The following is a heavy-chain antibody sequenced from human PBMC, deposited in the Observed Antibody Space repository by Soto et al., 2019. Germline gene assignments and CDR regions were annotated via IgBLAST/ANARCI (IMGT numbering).Heavy chain of an antibody. CDR2: INPDNGVP. V-gene: IGHV1-2*02. J-gene: IGHJ4*02. CDR3: ARTDYLFSTVTYYFDY. Sequence: VASVKVSCNASGYNFTGYYVNGARQAPGQGLEWMGCINPDNGVPNYAQKFQGSVTLSTDTYINTAYMELSRLTSDDTAMYYCARTDYLFSTVTYYFDYWGQGTLVTVSS. CDR1: GYNFTGYY. D-gene: IGHD3-16*01.